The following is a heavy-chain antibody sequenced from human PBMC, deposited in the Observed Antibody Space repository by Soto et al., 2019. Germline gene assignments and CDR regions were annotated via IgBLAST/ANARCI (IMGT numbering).Heavy chain of an antibody. Sequence: ASVKVSCKASGYTFTSYAMHWVRQAPGQRLEWMGWINAGNGNTKYPQKFQGRVTITRDTSASTAYMELSSLRSEDTAVYYCARGEDCSSTSCSDYYYYYMDVWGKGTTVTVSS. V-gene: IGHV1-3*01. CDR1: GYTFTSYA. CDR3: ARGEDCSSTSCSDYYYYYMDV. J-gene: IGHJ6*03. CDR2: INAGNGNT. D-gene: IGHD2-2*01.